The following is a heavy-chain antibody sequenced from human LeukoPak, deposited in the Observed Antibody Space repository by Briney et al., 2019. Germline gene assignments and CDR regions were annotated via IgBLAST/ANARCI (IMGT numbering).Heavy chain of an antibody. CDR2: IIPILGIA. Sequence: EASVKVSCKASGGTFSSYAISWVRQAPGQGLEWMGRIIPILGIANYAQKFQGRVTITADKSTSTAYMELSSLRSEDTAVYYCARSRSSYDAFDIWGQGTMVTVS. CDR1: GGTFSSYA. CDR3: ARSRSSYDAFDI. V-gene: IGHV1-69*04. D-gene: IGHD6-13*01. J-gene: IGHJ3*02.